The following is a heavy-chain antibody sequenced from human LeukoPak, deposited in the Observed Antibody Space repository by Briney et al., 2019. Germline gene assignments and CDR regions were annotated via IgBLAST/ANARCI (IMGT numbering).Heavy chain of an antibody. J-gene: IGHJ4*02. CDR3: ARHRHSHPYDY. CDR1: GGSISSSSSDYY. Sequence: SETLSLTCTVSGGSISSSSSDYYWGWVRQPPGKGLEWIGSISYSWTTYYNPSLKSRVTISADTSNNQFSLKLTSLTAADTAVYYCARHRHSHPYDYWGQGTLVTVSS. V-gene: IGHV4-39*01. D-gene: IGHD5-18*01. CDR2: ISYSWTT.